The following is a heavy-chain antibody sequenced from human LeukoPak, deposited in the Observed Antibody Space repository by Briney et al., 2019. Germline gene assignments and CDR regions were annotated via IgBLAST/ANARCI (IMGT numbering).Heavy chain of an antibody. CDR2: IGAYNGNT. D-gene: IGHD3-22*01. CDR1: GYTFTDFG. V-gene: IGHV1-18*01. CDR3: TRDLGHFSDSSVFFDY. Sequence: ASVKVSCKASGYTFTDFGISWVRQAPGQGLEWMAWIGAYNGNTKSAQRFQGRVTLTTDISMNIAYMELRSLRSDDTAVFYCTRDLGHFSDSSVFFDYWGQGTLVTVSS. J-gene: IGHJ4*02.